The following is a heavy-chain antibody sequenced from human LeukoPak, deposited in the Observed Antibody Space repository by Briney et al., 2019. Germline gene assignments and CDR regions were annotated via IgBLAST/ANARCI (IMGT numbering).Heavy chain of an antibody. D-gene: IGHD1-1*01. CDR2: IYYSGST. CDR3: ARDRNWNDELDY. V-gene: IGHV4-39*02. Sequence: SETLSLTCTVSGGSISSSSYYWGWIRQPPGKGLEWIGSIYYSGSTYYNPSLKSRVTISVDTSKNQFSLKLSSVTAADTAVYYCARDRNWNDELDYWGQGTLVTVSS. J-gene: IGHJ4*02. CDR1: GGSISSSSYY.